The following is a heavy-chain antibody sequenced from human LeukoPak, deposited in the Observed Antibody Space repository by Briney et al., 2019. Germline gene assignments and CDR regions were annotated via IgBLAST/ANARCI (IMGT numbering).Heavy chain of an antibody. J-gene: IGHJ4*02. D-gene: IGHD5-24*01. CDR2: IYYSGNT. V-gene: IGHV4-31*03. Sequence: SETLSLTCSVSGGSVSSANYYWSWVRQPPGKGLEWIGYIYYSGNTYFNPSLKSRVTISVDTSKNQFSLKLSSVTAADTAVYYCARARDGYNWGFDYWGQGTLVTVSS. CDR1: GGSVSSANYY. CDR3: ARARDGYNWGFDY.